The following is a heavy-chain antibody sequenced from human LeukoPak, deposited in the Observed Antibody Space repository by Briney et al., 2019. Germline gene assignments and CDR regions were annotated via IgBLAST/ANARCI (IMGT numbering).Heavy chain of an antibody. CDR1: GFTFSGYA. CDR3: AKPNSGYTAFHI. CDR2: ISSSGGST. J-gene: IGHJ3*02. V-gene: IGHV3-23*01. Sequence: GGSLRLSCVASGFTFSGYAMSWVRQTPGKGLGWVSAISSSGGSTYYADSVKGRFTISRDNSKNTLYLQMNSLRAEDTAVYYCAKPNSGYTAFHIWGQGTMVTVSS. D-gene: IGHD3-22*01.